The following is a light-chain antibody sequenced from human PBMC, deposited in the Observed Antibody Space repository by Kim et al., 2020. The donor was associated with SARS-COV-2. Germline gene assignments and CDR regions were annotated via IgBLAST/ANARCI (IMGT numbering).Light chain of an antibody. V-gene: IGLV1-40*03. CDR3: QSYDRGLSGGV. Sequence: RVTMSGTGSRSNSGAGFDVQWYQHLPGTAPRLLIFATDARPPGVPDRFSGSKSGAEASLAITGLQTEDEADYYCQSYDRGLSGGVFGGGTQLTVL. CDR2: ATD. J-gene: IGLJ3*02. CDR1: RSNSGAGFD.